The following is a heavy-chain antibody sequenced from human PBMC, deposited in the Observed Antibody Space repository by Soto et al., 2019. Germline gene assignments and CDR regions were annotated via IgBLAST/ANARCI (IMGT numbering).Heavy chain of an antibody. CDR2: IYWDDDK. Sequence: QITLKESGPTLVKPTQTLTLTCTFSGFSLSTSGVGVGWIRQPPGKALEWLALIYWDDDKRYSPSLKSKLTSTKNTSKSQVVLTTSIMDPEETATYCCPXXLYXXXXGXQWFDSLCEGTRVSVSS. V-gene: IGHV2-5*02. CDR3: PXXLYXXXXGXQWFDS. D-gene: IGHD2-2*02. J-gene: IGHJ5*01. CDR1: GFSLSTSGVG.